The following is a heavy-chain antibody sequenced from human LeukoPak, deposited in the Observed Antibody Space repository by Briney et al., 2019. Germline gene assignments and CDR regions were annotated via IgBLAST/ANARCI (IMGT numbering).Heavy chain of an antibody. CDR3: ARTRRYGSGSYPDY. Sequence: SETLSLTCTASGGSISSSSYYWGWIRQPPGKGLEWIGSIYYSGSTYYNPSLKSRVTISVDTSKNQFSLKLSSVTAADTAVYYCARTRRYGSGSYPDYWGQGTLVTVSS. V-gene: IGHV4-39*01. D-gene: IGHD3-10*01. CDR2: IYYSGST. J-gene: IGHJ4*02. CDR1: GGSISSSSYY.